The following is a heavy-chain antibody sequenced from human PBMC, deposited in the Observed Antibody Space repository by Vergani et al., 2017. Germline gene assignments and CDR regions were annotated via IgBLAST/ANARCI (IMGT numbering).Heavy chain of an antibody. V-gene: IGHV3-43D*04. CDR3: AKEGGLSYYDSRAYRSPYYFDY. CDR2: ISWDGGST. D-gene: IGHD3-22*01. J-gene: IGHJ4*02. Sequence: EVQLVESGGVVVQPGGSLRLSCAASGFTFDDYAMHWVRQAPGKGLEWVSLISWDGGSTYYADSVKGRFTISRDNSKNSLYLQMNSLRAEDTALYYCAKEGGLSYYDSRAYRSPYYFDYWGQGTLVTVSS. CDR1: GFTFDDYA.